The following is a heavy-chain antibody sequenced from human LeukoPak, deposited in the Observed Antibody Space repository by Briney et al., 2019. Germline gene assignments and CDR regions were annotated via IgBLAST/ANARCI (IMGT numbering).Heavy chain of an antibody. CDR2: IYYSGSS. D-gene: IGHD6-13*01. CDR1: GGSISGYH. J-gene: IGHJ6*02. V-gene: IGHV4-59*01. Sequence: SETLSLTCNVSGGSISGYHWSWIRQPPGKGLEWLGYIYYSGSSNYNPSLKSRVTISVDTSKNQFSLKLSSVTAADTAVYYCARAPRPAAAHLYYYYGMDVWGQGTTVTVSS. CDR3: ARAPRPAAAHLYYYYGMDV.